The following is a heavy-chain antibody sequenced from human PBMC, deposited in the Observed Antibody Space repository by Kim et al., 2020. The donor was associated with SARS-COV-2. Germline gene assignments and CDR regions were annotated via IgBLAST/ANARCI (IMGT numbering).Heavy chain of an antibody. CDR2: INPSGGST. J-gene: IGHJ6*02. CDR3: ARRTPYCSGGSCYSHYYYYGMDV. CDR1: GYTFTSYY. D-gene: IGHD2-15*01. Sequence: ASVKVSCKASGYTFTSYYMHWVRQAPGQGLEWMGIINPSGGSTSYAQKFQGRVTMTRDTSTSTVYMELSSLRSEDTAVYYCARRTPYCSGGSCYSHYYYYGMDVWGQGTTVTVSS. V-gene: IGHV1-46*01.